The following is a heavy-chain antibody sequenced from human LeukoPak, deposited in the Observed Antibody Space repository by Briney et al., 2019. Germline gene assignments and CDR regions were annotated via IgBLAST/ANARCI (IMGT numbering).Heavy chain of an antibody. CDR3: ARDSTYYYGSGSYYIPFDY. J-gene: IGHJ4*02. D-gene: IGHD3-10*01. Sequence: SETLSLTCTVSGGSISSGSYYWSWIRQPAGKGLEWIGRIYTSGSTNYNPSLKSRVTISVDTSKNQFSLKLSSVTAADTAVYYCARDSTYYYGSGSYYIPFDYWGQGTLVTVSS. V-gene: IGHV4-61*02. CDR2: IYTSGST. CDR1: GGSISSGSYY.